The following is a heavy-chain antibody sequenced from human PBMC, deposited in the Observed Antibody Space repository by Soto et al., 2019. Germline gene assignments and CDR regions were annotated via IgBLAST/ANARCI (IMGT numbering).Heavy chain of an antibody. CDR3: AKDAVYGDGFWLPES. CDR1: RFTFSSYG. J-gene: IGHJ5*02. Sequence: LSCEASRFTFSSYGMHWVRQAPGKGLEWVAVIWYDGSKIYYADSVKGRFTISKDNSLTTLYLQMDFLRADDTAVYYCAKDAVYGDGFWLPESWGQGTLVTVSS. V-gene: IGHV3-33*06. CDR2: IWYDGSKI. D-gene: IGHD4-17*01.